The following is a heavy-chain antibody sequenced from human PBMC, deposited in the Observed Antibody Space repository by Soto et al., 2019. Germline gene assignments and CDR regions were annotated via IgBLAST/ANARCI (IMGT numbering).Heavy chain of an antibody. CDR2: ISQSGTT. CDR1: GASISSDNR. Sequence: PSETLSLTCAVSGASISSDNRWTWVRQPPGEGLEWIGEISQSGTTKYNPSLASRVTISVDKSKNQFSLRLTSMTAADTAVYYCARAPGIAAAGTPTDYWGQGTLVTVSS. J-gene: IGHJ4*02. CDR3: ARAPGIAAAGTPTDY. D-gene: IGHD6-13*01. V-gene: IGHV4-4*02.